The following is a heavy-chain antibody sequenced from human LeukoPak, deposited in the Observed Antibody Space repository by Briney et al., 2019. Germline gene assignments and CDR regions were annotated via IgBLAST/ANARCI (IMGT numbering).Heavy chain of an antibody. Sequence: SETLSLTCAVYGGSFSGYYWSWIRQPPGKGLEWVGEINHSGSTNYNPSLKSRVTISVDTSKYQFSLKLSSVTAADTAVYYCARRTGYSTSRLDYWGQGTLVTVSS. V-gene: IGHV4-34*01. J-gene: IGHJ4*02. CDR3: ARRTGYSTSRLDY. CDR2: INHSGST. CDR1: GGSFSGYY. D-gene: IGHD6-13*01.